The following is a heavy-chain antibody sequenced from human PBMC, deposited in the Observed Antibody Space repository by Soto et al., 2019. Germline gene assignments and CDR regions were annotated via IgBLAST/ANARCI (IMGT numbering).Heavy chain of an antibody. CDR3: ARRVAATDAFDI. CDR1: GYTFTSYA. Sequence: ASVKVSCKASGYTFTSYAMHWVRQAPGQRLEWMGWINAGNGNTKYSQKFQGRVTITRDTSISTAYMELSRLRSDDTAVYYCARRVAATDAFDIWGQGTMVTVS. V-gene: IGHV1-3*01. J-gene: IGHJ3*02. CDR2: INAGNGNT. D-gene: IGHD2-15*01.